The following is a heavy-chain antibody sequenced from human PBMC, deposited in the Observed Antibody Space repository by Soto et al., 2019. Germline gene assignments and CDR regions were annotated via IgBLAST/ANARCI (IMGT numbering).Heavy chain of an antibody. V-gene: IGHV1-18*01. CDR3: ARGYYDSSGYYYRY. J-gene: IGHJ1*01. D-gene: IGHD3-22*01. Sequence: SVKVSCKASGYTFTSYSITWVRQAPGQGLEWVGRITVYNGNTDNAQKFQGRISMTTDTSTSTAYMELRSLRSDDTAVYYCARGYYDSSGYYYRYWGQGTLVTVSS. CDR2: ITVYNGNT. CDR1: GYTFTSYS.